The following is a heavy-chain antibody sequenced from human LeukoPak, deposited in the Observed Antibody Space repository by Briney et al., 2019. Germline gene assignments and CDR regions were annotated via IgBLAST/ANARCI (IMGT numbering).Heavy chain of an antibody. D-gene: IGHD6-6*01. CDR3: ARQDPIAARPLDY. Sequence: SETLSLTCTVSGGSISSYYWNWIRQPAGKGLEWIGRVYTSGSTNYNPSLKSRVTMSVDTSKNQFSLKVSSVTAADAAIYYCARQDPIAARPLDYWGQGTLVTVSS. J-gene: IGHJ4*02. CDR1: GGSISSYY. CDR2: VYTSGST. V-gene: IGHV4-4*07.